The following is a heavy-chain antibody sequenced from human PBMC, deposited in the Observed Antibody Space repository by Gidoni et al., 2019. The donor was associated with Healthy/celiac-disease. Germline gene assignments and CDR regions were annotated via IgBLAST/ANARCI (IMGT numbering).Heavy chain of an antibody. V-gene: IGHV1-8*01. CDR3: ARGVNSYEDYWSDYKYYYYMDV. Sequence: QVQLVQSGADVTKTGASVKVSCKASVYPFISYVINWVRQGTGRGLEGLGRMKAKSGNTGYEQKFKGKVNMTRNTSISTAYKEKSSLKSEDTAVYDGARGVNSYEDYWSDYKYYYYMDVWGKGTTVTVSS. CDR2: MKAKSGNT. D-gene: IGHD3-3*01. CDR1: VYPFISYV. J-gene: IGHJ6*03.